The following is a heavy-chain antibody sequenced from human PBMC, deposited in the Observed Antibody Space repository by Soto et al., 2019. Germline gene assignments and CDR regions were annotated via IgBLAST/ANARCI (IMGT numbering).Heavy chain of an antibody. CDR3: ARGGVTTVVIPKYYYFGLDV. Sequence: KTSETLSLTCTVSGGSISSYYWTWVRQPPGKGLEWIGYVESSGSTSYNPSLMSRVTISVDTSKNQFSLKLTSVTAADTAVYYCARGGVTTVVIPKYYYFGLDVWGQGTTVTVSS. V-gene: IGHV4-59*01. J-gene: IGHJ6*02. D-gene: IGHD4-17*01. CDR1: GGSISSYY. CDR2: VESSGST.